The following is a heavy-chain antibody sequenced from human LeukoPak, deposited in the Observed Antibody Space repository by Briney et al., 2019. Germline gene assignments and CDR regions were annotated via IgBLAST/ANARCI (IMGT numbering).Heavy chain of an antibody. CDR3: ARGISGGPYDILTRNWFDP. Sequence: ASVKVSCKASGYILTDYYMHWVRQAPGQGLEWMGWISAYNGNTNYAQKFQGRVTMTRDTSISTAYMELSRLRSDDTAVYYCARGISGGPYDILTRNWFDPWGQGTLVTVSS. CDR2: ISAYNGNT. CDR1: GYILTDYY. V-gene: IGHV1-2*02. D-gene: IGHD3-9*01. J-gene: IGHJ5*02.